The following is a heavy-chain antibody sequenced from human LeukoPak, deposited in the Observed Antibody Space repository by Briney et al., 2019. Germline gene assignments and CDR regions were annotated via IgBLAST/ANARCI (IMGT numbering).Heavy chain of an antibody. CDR3: AREGFSYYGSGSYYMNWFDP. V-gene: IGHV3-33*01. J-gene: IGHJ5*02. CDR2: IWYDGSNK. D-gene: IGHD3-10*01. CDR1: GFTFSSYG. Sequence: PGRSLRLSCAASGFTFSSYGMHWVRQAPGKGLEWVAVIWYDGSNKYYADSVKGRFTISRDNSKNTLYLQMNSLRAEDTAVYYCAREGFSYYGSGSYYMNWFDPWGQGTLVTVSS.